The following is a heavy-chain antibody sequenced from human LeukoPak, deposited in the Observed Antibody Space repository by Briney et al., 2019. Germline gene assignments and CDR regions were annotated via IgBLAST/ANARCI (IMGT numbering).Heavy chain of an antibody. CDR2: ICTSGST. J-gene: IGHJ4*02. Sequence: SETLSLTCTVSGGSISSGSYYWSWIRQPAGKGLEWIGRICTSGSTNYNPSLKSRVTISVDTSKNQFSLKLSSVTAADTAVYYCAGGTCSGGSCYSLGGIDYWGQGTLVTVSS. CDR1: GGSISSGSYY. V-gene: IGHV4-61*02. CDR3: AGGTCSGGSCYSLGGIDY. D-gene: IGHD2-15*01.